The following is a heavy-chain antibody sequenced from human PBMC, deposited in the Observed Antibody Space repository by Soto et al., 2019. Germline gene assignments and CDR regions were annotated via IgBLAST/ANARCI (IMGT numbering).Heavy chain of an antibody. V-gene: IGHV3-53*02. J-gene: IGHJ4*02. Sequence: EVQLVETGGGLIQPGGSLKLSCSVAGFTVSDHMSWVRPAPGEGLEGVSFIHSDGSTHYTDSVRGRFTISRDNSKNTLYLQMDRLRVDDTAVYFCARDASGPFDYWGQGTLVTVSS. CDR2: IHSDGST. CDR3: ARDASGPFDY. D-gene: IGHD6-19*01. CDR1: GFTVSDH.